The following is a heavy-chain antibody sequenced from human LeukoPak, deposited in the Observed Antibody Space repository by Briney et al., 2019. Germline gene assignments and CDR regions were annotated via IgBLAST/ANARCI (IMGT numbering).Heavy chain of an antibody. J-gene: IGHJ6*03. CDR2: IPYDGSNR. Sequence: PGGSLRLSCAASGFTFSTYGMNWVRQAPGKGLEWVAFIPYDGSNRHYVDSVKGRFTISRDNSKNTLDLQMNSLRAEDTAVYYCAKDGDDVVNYYYYMDVWGKGTTVTVSS. V-gene: IGHV3-30*02. CDR1: GFTFSTYG. D-gene: IGHD4-17*01. CDR3: AKDGDDVVNYYYYMDV.